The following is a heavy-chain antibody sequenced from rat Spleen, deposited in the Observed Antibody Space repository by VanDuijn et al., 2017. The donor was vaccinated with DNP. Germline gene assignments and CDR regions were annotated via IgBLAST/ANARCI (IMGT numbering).Heavy chain of an antibody. CDR2: ISTSGGIT. V-gene: IGHV5-25*01. J-gene: IGHJ2*01. CDR1: GFAFSDYN. CDR3: TRHPVGGSYYFDY. D-gene: IGHD1-12*02. Sequence: EVQLVESGGGFVQPGRSLKLSCTASGFAFSDYNLAWVRQTPEKGLEWVAAISTSGGITYYRDSVKGRFTISRDNAESTLYLQMNSLRSEDTATYYCTRHPVGGSYYFDYWGQGVMVTVSS.